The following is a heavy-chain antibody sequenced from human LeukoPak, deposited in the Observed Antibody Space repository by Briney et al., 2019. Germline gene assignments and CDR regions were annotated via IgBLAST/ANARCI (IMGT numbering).Heavy chain of an antibody. CDR2: ISWNSGSI. V-gene: IGHV3-9*01. J-gene: IGHJ4*02. CDR3: AKSEGSYLTRELDY. Sequence: GGSLRLSCAASGFTFDDYAMHWVRQAPGKGLEWVPGISWNSGSIGYADSVKGRFTISRDNAKNSLYLQMNSLRAEDTALYYCAKSEGSYLTRELDYWGQGTLVTVSS. D-gene: IGHD5-18*01. CDR1: GFTFDDYA.